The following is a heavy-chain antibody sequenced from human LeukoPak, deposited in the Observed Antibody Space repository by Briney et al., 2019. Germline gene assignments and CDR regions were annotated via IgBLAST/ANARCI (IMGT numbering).Heavy chain of an antibody. J-gene: IGHJ3*02. D-gene: IGHD2-8*01. V-gene: IGHV1-18*01. CDR2: ISAYNGNT. CDR1: GYTFTSYG. Sequence: ASVKVSCTASGYTFTSYGISWVRQAPGQGLEWMGWISAYNGNTNYAQKLQGRVTMTTDTSTSTAYMELRSLRSDDTAVYYCARGGYCTNGVCYSDAFDIWGQGTMVTVSS. CDR3: ARGGYCTNGVCYSDAFDI.